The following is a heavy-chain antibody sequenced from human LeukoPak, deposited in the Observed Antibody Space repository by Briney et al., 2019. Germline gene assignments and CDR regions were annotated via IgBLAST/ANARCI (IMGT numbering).Heavy chain of an antibody. J-gene: IGHJ5*02. CDR2: IFYTGST. V-gene: IGHV4-39*07. CDR3: ARAGGSYWSGRFDP. D-gene: IGHD1-26*01. CDR1: GGSISRSNYY. Sequence: ETSETLSLTCTVSGGSISRSNYYWGWSRQPPGKGLEWIGSIFYTGSTYYNPSLKSPVTSSVDTSKSQFSLKLSSVTAADTAVYYCARAGGSYWSGRFDPWGQGTLVTVSS.